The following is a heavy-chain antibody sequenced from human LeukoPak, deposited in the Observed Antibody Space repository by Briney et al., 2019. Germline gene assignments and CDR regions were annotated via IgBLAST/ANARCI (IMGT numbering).Heavy chain of an antibody. V-gene: IGHV3-30*02. CDR1: GFTFSSYG. CDR3: AKDRESYYCSSTSCYLDY. Sequence: GGSLRLSCAASGFTFSSYGMHWVRQAPGKGLEWVAFIRYDGSNKYYADSVKGRFTISRDNSKNTLYLQMNSLRAEDTAVYYCAKDRESYYCSSTSCYLDYWGQGTLVTVSS. J-gene: IGHJ4*02. D-gene: IGHD2-2*01. CDR2: IRYDGSNK.